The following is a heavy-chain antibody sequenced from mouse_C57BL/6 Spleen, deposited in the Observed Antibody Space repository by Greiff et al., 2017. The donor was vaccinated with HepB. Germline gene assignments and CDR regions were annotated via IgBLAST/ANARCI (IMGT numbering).Heavy chain of an antibody. J-gene: IGHJ4*01. V-gene: IGHV14-1*01. CDR1: GFNIKDYY. Sequence: EVQLQQSGAELVRPGASVKLSCTASGFNIKDYYMHWVKQRPEQGLEWIGRIDPEDGDTEYAPKFQGKATMTADTSSNTAYLQLSSLTSEDTAVYYWTTCYYGSSYDYYAMDYWGQGTSVTVSS. D-gene: IGHD1-1*01. CDR3: TTCYYGSSYDYYAMDY. CDR2: IDPEDGDT.